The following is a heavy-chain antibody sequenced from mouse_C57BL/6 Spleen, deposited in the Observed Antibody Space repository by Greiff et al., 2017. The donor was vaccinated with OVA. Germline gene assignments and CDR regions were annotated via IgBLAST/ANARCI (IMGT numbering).Heavy chain of an antibody. D-gene: IGHD3-2*02. CDR2: ISYDGSN. CDR3: ARAGQLRPPDY. CDR1: GYSITSGYY. J-gene: IGHJ2*01. V-gene: IGHV3-6*01. Sequence: EVKVEESGPGLVKPSQSLSLTCSVTGYSITSGYYWNWIRQFPGNKLEWMGYISYDGSNNYNPSLKNRISITRDTSKNQFFLKLNSVTTEDTATYYCARAGQLRPPDYWGQGTTLTVSS.